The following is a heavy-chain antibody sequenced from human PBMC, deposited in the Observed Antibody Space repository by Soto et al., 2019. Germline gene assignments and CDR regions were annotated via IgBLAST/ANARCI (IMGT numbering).Heavy chain of an antibody. CDR1: GYTFTSYA. D-gene: IGHD2-15*01. CDR2: INAGNGNT. V-gene: IGHV1-3*01. J-gene: IGHJ6*02. CDR3: ARYPVVVVAAKRGGYYYGMDV. Sequence: ASVKVSCKASGYTFTSYAMHWVRQAPGQRLEWMGWINAGNGNTKYSQKFQGRVTITTDTSASTAYMELSSLRSEDTAVYYCARYPVVVVAAKRGGYYYGMDVWGQGTTVTVSS.